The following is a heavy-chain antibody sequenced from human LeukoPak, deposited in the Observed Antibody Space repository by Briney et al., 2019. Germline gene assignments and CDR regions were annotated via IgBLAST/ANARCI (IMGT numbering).Heavy chain of an antibody. CDR2: ISDTGGAI. Sequence: GGSLRLSCAASGFAFSGYEMYWVRQAPGKGLEGRAYISDTGGAIHYADSVQGRCTSSRDNAKNSLYLQMNRLSAEETAVYYCAKDTSGWSLTWGQGTLVTVSS. J-gene: IGHJ5*02. D-gene: IGHD6-19*01. CDR3: AKDTSGWSLT. V-gene: IGHV3-48*03. CDR1: GFAFSGYE.